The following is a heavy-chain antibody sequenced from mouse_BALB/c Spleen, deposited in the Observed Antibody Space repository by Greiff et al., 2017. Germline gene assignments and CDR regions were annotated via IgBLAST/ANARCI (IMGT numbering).Heavy chain of an antibody. V-gene: IGHV4-1*02. J-gene: IGHJ3*01. CDR1: GFDFSRYW. Sequence: EVNVVESGGGLVQPGGSLKLSCAASGFDFSRYWMSWVRQAPGKGLEWIGEINPDSSTINYTPSLKDKFIISRDNAKNTLYLQMSKVRSEDTALYYCARGDYPAWFAYWGQGTLVTVSA. CDR3: ARGDYPAWFAY. CDR2: INPDSSTI. D-gene: IGHD2-4*01.